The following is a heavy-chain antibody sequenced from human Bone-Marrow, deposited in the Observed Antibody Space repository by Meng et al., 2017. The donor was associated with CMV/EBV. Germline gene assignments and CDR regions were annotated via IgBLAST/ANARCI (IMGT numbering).Heavy chain of an antibody. J-gene: IGHJ5*02. V-gene: IGHV3-53*01. CDR2: IYSGGST. Sequence: LSFAASGFTVSSTYMSWVRQAPGKGLEWVSVIYSGGSTYYADSVKGRFTISRDNSKNTLYLQMNSLRAEDTAVYYCARILYPSGVDPWGQGTLVTVSS. CDR3: ARILYPSGVDP. D-gene: IGHD2-8*01. CDR1: GFTVSSTY.